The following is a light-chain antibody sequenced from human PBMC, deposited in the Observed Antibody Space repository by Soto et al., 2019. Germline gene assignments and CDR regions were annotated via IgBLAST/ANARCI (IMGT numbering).Light chain of an antibody. CDR2: ATS. V-gene: IGKV3-15*01. J-gene: IGKJ5*01. CDR3: QQYSNWPPIT. CDR1: QSVSTK. Sequence: EIVMTQSPATLSVSPGEIATLSCRASQSVSTKVAWYQQKPGQAPRLLIYATSTRATGAPARFSGSGSGTEFTLTISNLQSEDFAVYYCQQYSNWPPITFGQGTRLEIK.